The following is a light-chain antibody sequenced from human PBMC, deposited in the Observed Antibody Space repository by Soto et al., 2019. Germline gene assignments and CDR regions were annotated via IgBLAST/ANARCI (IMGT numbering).Light chain of an antibody. CDR3: CSYAGSSTFSYV. J-gene: IGLJ1*01. CDR2: EVS. V-gene: IGLV2-23*02. Sequence: QSALTQPASVSGSPGQSITISCTGNSSDVGSYNLVSWYQQHPGKAPKLMIYEVSKRPSGVSNRFAGSKSGNTDSLTISGLQAEDEADYYCCSYAGSSTFSYVFGPGTKVTVL. CDR1: SSDVGSYNL.